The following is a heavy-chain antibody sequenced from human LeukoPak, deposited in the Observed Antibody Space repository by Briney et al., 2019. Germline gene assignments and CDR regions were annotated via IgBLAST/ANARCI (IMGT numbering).Heavy chain of an antibody. V-gene: IGHV4-39*01. Sequence: PSETLSLTCTVSGGSISSSSYYWGWIRQPPGKGLEWIGSIYYSGSTYYNPSLKSRVTISVDTSKNQFSLKLSSVTAADTAVYYCARQGRRTIAAAGPYSRFDYWGQGTLVTVSS. CDR3: ARQGRRTIAAAGPYSRFDY. J-gene: IGHJ4*02. D-gene: IGHD6-13*01. CDR1: GGSISSSSYY. CDR2: IYYSGST.